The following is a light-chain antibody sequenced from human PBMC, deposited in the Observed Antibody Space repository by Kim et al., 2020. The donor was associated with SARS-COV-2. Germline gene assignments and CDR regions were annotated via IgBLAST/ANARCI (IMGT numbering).Light chain of an antibody. CDR1: HDISNY. V-gene: IGKV1-33*01. J-gene: IGKJ4*01. CDR3: QQYDDLPST. CDR2: ATS. Sequence: DIQLTQSPSSLSASVGDRVTITCQASHDISNYLNWFQQKPGKSPKLLIYATSSLETGVPSRFSGSGSGTDYALTISSLQPEDIATYYCQQYDDLPSTFGGGTKVDIK.